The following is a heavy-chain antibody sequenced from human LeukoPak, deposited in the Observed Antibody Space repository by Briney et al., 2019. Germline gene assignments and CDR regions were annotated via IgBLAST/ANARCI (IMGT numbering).Heavy chain of an antibody. J-gene: IGHJ4*02. D-gene: IGHD2-2*01. CDR1: GFTFSSYG. CDR3: ARDGSVDCSSTSCPSGFDY. V-gene: IGHV3-33*01. CDR2: LWYDGSNK. Sequence: GRSLRLSCAASGFTFSSYGMHWVRQAPGKGLEWVAVLWYDGSNKYYADSVKGRFTISRDNSKNTLYLQMNSLRAEDTAVYYCARDGSVDCSSTSCPSGFDYWGQGTLVTVSS.